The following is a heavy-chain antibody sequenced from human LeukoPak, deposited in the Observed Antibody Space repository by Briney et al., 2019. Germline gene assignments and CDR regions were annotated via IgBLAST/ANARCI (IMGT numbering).Heavy chain of an antibody. Sequence: SQTLSLTCAVSGGSISSGGYYWSWIRQPPGKGLEWIGEINHSGSTNYNPSLKSRVTISVDTSKNQFSLKLSSVTAADTAVYYCASGDYDSVDYWGQGTLVTVSS. J-gene: IGHJ4*02. V-gene: IGHV4-30-2*01. D-gene: IGHD3-9*01. CDR1: GGSISSGGYY. CDR3: ASGDYDSVDY. CDR2: INHSGST.